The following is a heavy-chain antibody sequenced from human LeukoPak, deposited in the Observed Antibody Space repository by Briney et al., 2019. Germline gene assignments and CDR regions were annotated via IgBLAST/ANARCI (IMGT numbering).Heavy chain of an antibody. CDR2: INHSGST. CDR1: GGSFSGYY. Sequence: SETLSLTCAVYGGSFSGYYWSWIRQPPGKGLEWIGEINHSGSTNYNPSLKSRVTISVDTSKNQFSLKPSSVTAADTAVYYCAREPLGGGLGAFDYWGQGTLVTVPS. CDR3: AREPLGGGLGAFDY. D-gene: IGHD3-16*01. J-gene: IGHJ4*02. V-gene: IGHV4-34*01.